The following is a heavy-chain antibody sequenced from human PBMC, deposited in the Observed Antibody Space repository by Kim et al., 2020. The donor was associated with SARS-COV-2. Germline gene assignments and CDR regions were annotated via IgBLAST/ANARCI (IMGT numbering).Heavy chain of an antibody. D-gene: IGHD3-16*02. CDR3: ASLWGVWGSYRNFDY. V-gene: IGHV4-34*01. J-gene: IGHJ4*02. CDR1: GGSFSGYY. CDR2: INHSGST. Sequence: SETLSLTCAVYGGSFSGYYWSWIRQPPGKGLEWIGEINHSGSTNYNPSLKSRVTISVDTSKNQFSLKLSSVTAADTAVYYCASLWGVWGSYRNFDYWGQGTLVTVSS.